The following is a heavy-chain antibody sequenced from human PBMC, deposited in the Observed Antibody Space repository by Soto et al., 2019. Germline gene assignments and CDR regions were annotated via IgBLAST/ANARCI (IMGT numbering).Heavy chain of an antibody. J-gene: IGHJ3*02. CDR2: INHSGST. D-gene: IGHD6-13*01. Sequence: QVQLQQWGAGLLKPSETLSLTCAVYGGSFSGYYWSWIRQPPGKGLEWIGEINHSGSTNYNPSLKSRVTISVDTSKNQFSLKLSSVTAADTAVYYCARGRGSWTADAFDIWGQGTMVTVSS. CDR3: ARGRGSWTADAFDI. V-gene: IGHV4-34*01. CDR1: GGSFSGYY.